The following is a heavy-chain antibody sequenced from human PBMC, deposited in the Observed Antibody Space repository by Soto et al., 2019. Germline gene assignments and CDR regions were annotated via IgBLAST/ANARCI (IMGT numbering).Heavy chain of an antibody. J-gene: IGHJ4*02. CDR3: AKDKAVGGSSSDIFGY. D-gene: IGHD6-6*01. CDR2: ISGSGGST. CDR1: GFTFSSYA. V-gene: IGHV3-23*01. Sequence: GGSLRLSCAASGFTFSSYAMSWVRQAPGKGLEWVSAISGSGGSTYYADSVKGRFTISRDNSKNTLYLQMNSLRAEDTAVYYCAKDKAVGGSSSDIFGYWGQGTLVTVSS.